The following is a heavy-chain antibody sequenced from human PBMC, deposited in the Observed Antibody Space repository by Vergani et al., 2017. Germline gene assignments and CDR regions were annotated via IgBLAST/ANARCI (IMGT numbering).Heavy chain of an antibody. D-gene: IGHD1-20*01. V-gene: IGHV1-18*01. Sequence: QVQLVQSGAEVKKPGASVKVSCKASGYTFTSYGISWVRQAPGQGLEWMGWISAYNGNTNYAQELQGRVTMTTDTSTSTAYMELRSLRSDDTAVYYCARVAYNWNDVGWFDPWGQGTLVTVSS. CDR2: ISAYNGNT. CDR1: GYTFTSYG. J-gene: IGHJ5*01. CDR3: ARVAYNWNDVGWFDP.